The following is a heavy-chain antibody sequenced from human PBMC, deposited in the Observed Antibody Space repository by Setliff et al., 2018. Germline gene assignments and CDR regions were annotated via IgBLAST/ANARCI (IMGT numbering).Heavy chain of an antibody. V-gene: IGHV3-21*01. CDR1: GFTFSRYS. D-gene: IGHD3-3*01. Sequence: GGSLRLSCEASGFTFSRYSMNWVRQAPGKGLEWVSSISSGSTYKNYADSVKGRFTISRDNAKNSLYLQMNSLRAEDTAVYYCARDLEITIFGVPDYWGQGTLVTVSS. CDR2: ISSGSTYK. CDR3: ARDLEITIFGVPDY. J-gene: IGHJ4*02.